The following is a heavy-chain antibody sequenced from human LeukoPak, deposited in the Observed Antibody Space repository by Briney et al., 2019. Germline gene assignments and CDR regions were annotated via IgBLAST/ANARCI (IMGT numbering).Heavy chain of an antibody. Sequence: PSETLSLTCTVSGGSISGYYWNWIRQSPGKGLEWIGYIHYSGSTNYNPSLNSRVTISVDTSKNQFSLKLSSVTAADTAVYYCAMWTSGWLASDYWGQATLVTVSS. J-gene: IGHJ4*02. V-gene: IGHV4-59*01. CDR3: AMWTSGWLASDY. CDR2: IHYSGST. D-gene: IGHD6-19*01. CDR1: GGSISGYY.